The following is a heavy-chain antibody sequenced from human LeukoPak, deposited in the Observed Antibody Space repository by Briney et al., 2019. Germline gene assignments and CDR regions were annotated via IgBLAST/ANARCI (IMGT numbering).Heavy chain of an antibody. V-gene: IGHV5-51*01. CDR1: GYSFTTHW. Sequence: GESLKISCKGSGYSFTTHWVAWVRRMPGKGLECMGIIYPGDSDTRYSPSFQGQVTISADRSISTAYLQWSSLKASDSAIYYCASGNSIFDYWGQGTLVTVSS. CDR2: IYPGDSDT. D-gene: IGHD2/OR15-2a*01. CDR3: ASGNSIFDY. J-gene: IGHJ4*02.